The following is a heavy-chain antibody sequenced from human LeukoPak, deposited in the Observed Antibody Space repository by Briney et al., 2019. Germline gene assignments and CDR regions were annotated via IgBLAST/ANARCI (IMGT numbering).Heavy chain of an antibody. D-gene: IGHD2-21*02. CDR3: ARAPREIVVVTGGGYGMDV. Sequence: ASVKVSCKASGYTFTSYYMHWVRQAPGQGLEWMGIMNPSGGSTTYAQNFQGRVTMTRNTSISTAYMELSSLRSEDTAVYYCARAPREIVVVTGGGYGMDVWGQGTTVTVSS. V-gene: IGHV1-46*01. J-gene: IGHJ6*02. CDR2: MNPSGGST. CDR1: GYTFTSYY.